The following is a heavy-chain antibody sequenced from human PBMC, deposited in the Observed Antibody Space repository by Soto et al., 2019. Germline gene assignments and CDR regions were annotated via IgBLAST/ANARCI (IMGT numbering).Heavy chain of an antibody. V-gene: IGHV1-69*13. CDR3: ARSSPRIAAAGWEFDY. CDR1: GGTFSSYA. CDR2: IIPIFGTA. Sequence: GASVKVSCKASGGTFSSYAISWVRQAPGQGLEWMGGIIPIFGTANYAQKFQGRVTITADESTSTAYMELSSLRSEDTAVYYCARSSPRIAAAGWEFDYWGQGTLVTVSS. D-gene: IGHD6-13*01. J-gene: IGHJ4*02.